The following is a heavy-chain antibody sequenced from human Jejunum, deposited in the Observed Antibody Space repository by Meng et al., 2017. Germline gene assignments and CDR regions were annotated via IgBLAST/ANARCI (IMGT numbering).Heavy chain of an antibody. CDR1: GFYFDNYW. J-gene: IGHJ5*02. CDR2: INNDGSDT. V-gene: IGHV3-74*01. Sequence: EQQVVECGGGLVQPGGSLILCCAASGFYFDNYWMYGVREAPGKGLGWVTRINNDGSDTTYADSVKGRFTISRDTAQNMLYLQMNSLRVEDTAVYYCARDKPHNWFDPWGQGTLVTVSS. CDR3: ARDKPHNWFDP.